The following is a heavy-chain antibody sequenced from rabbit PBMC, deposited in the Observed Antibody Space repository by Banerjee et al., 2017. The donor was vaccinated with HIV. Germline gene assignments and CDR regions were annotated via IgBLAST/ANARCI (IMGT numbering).Heavy chain of an antibody. J-gene: IGHJ4*01. CDR3: ARGDDYAGYGYDL. D-gene: IGHD6-1*01. V-gene: IGHV1S40*01. Sequence: QSLEESGGDLVKPGASLTLTCTASGFSYSTHYCICWVRQAPGKGLEWIACIYGGSSGSTYYANWAKGRFTISKTSSTTVTLQMTSLTAADTATYFCARGDDYAGYGYDLWGPGTLVTVS. CDR1: GFSYSTHYC. CDR2: IYGGSSGST.